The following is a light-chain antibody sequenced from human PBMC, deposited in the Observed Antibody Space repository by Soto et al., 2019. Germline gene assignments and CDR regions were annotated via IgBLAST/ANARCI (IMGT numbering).Light chain of an antibody. V-gene: IGKV3-20*01. Sequence: EIVFTQSPGTRSWCIGKGGTLSCCASQSVSSYLAWYQQKPGQAPRLLIYGASSRSTGIPDRFSGSGSGTDFTLTISRLEPEDFAVYYCQQYGSSPWTFGQGTKVDI. J-gene: IGKJ1*01. CDR1: QSVSSY. CDR2: GAS. CDR3: QQYGSSPWT.